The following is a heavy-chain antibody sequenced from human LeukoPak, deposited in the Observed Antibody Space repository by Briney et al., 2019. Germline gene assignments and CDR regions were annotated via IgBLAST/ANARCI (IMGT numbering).Heavy chain of an antibody. J-gene: IGHJ4*02. CDR3: TKDSVAMVTTSDY. CDR2: ISWNSGSI. CDR1: GFTFDDYA. D-gene: IGHD5-18*01. V-gene: IGHV3-9*01. Sequence: PGGSLRLSCAASGFTFDDYAMHWVRQAPGKGLEWVSGISWNSGSIDYADSVKGRFTISRDNAKNSLYLQMNSLRPEDTALYYCTKDSVAMVTTSDYWGQGTLVTVSS.